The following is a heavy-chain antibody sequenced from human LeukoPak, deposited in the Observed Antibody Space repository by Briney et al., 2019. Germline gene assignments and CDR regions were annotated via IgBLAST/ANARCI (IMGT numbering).Heavy chain of an antibody. D-gene: IGHD6-6*01. CDR1: GFTFSNFG. CDR3: AKGAAQYYYYMDV. CDR2: ISWDGGGT. J-gene: IGHJ6*03. Sequence: GGSLRLSCAASGFTFSNFGMNWVRQAPGKGLEWVSLISWDGGGTYYADSVKGRFTISRDNSKNSLYLQMNSLRAEDTALYYCAKGAAQYYYYMDVWGKGTTVTVSS. V-gene: IGHV3-43D*03.